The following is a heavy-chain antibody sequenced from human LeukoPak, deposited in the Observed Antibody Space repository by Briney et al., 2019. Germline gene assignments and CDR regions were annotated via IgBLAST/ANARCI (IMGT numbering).Heavy chain of an antibody. V-gene: IGHV1-3*01. CDR1: GYTFTSYA. CDR2: INAGNGNA. Sequence: ASVKVSCKASGYTFTSYAMHWVRQAPGQRLEWMGWINAGNGNAKYSQKFQGRVTITRDTSASTAYMELSSLRSEDTAVCYCARERDDSSGYYYNYWGQGTLVTVSS. CDR3: ARERDDSSGYYYNY. J-gene: IGHJ4*02. D-gene: IGHD3-22*01.